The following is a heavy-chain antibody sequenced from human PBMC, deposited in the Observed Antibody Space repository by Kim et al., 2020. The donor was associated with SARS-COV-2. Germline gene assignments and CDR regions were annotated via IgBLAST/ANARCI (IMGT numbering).Heavy chain of an antibody. D-gene: IGHD6-13*01. CDR2: VSYDGSST. CDR3: AKRGPTAAGPLEV. Sequence: GGSLRLSCAASGFTFSTYGMHWVRQAPGKGLEWVAVVSYDGSSTDYAESVKGRFTISKDKSKNTLYLQMNSLRAEDTAVYYCAKRGPTAAGPLEVWGQGTTVTVSS. CDR1: GFTFSTYG. J-gene: IGHJ6*02. V-gene: IGHV3-30*18.